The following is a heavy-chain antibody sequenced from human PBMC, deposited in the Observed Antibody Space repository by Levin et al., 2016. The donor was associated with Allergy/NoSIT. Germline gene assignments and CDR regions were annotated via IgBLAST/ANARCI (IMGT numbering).Heavy chain of an antibody. V-gene: IGHV3-23*01. CDR3: AKGTYYDFWSGYEYHGLDV. J-gene: IGHJ6*02. CDR2: IIGSGGST. Sequence: WIRQPPGKGLEWVSLIIGSGGSTYHADSVKGRFTISRDNSKNTLYLQMNSLRAEDTAVYYCAKGTYYDFWSGYEYHGLDVWGQGTTVTVSS. D-gene: IGHD3-3*01.